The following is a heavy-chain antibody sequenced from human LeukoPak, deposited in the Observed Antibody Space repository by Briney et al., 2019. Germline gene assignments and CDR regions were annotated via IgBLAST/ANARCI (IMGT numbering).Heavy chain of an antibody. V-gene: IGHV3-30*14. CDR1: GFTFNRYP. Sequence: GGSLRLSCAASGFTFNRYPMHWVRQTPGKGLEWVAVISYDGTNKHYADSVKGRFSISRDNSRKTLSLQMNSLRTEDTAVYYCARDQVTHYSGYDWGGIFDYWGQGTLVTVSS. CDR3: ARDQVTHYSGYDWGGIFDY. CDR2: ISYDGTNK. J-gene: IGHJ4*02. D-gene: IGHD5-12*01.